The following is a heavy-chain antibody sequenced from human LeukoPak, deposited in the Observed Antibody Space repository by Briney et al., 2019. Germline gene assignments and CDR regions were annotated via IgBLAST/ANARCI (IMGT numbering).Heavy chain of an antibody. J-gene: IGHJ4*02. Sequence: SETLSLTCAVYGGSFSGYYWSWIRQPPGKGMEWIGEINHSGSTNYNPSLKSRVTISVDTSKNQFSLKLSSVTAADTAVYYCARGFYDSSGYYFDYWGQGTLVTVSS. CDR1: GGSFSGYY. CDR3: ARGFYDSSGYYFDY. D-gene: IGHD3-22*01. CDR2: INHSGST. V-gene: IGHV4-34*01.